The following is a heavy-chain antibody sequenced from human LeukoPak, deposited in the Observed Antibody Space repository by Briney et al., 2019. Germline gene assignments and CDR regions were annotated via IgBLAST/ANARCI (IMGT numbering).Heavy chain of an antibody. Sequence: SRTLSLTCAVSGASVSSSNWWMWVRQPPKKGLEWIGEIHHSGSTNYNPSLKSRVTMSVDTSKNQFSLRLTSVTAADTAVYYCARVLYGSDSFWGQGNLVTVSS. CDR3: ARVLYGSDSF. D-gene: IGHD6-19*01. CDR1: GASVSSSNW. V-gene: IGHV4-4*02. J-gene: IGHJ4*02. CDR2: IHHSGST.